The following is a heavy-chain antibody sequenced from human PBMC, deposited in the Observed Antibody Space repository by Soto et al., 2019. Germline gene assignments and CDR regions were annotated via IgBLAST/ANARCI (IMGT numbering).Heavy chain of an antibody. D-gene: IGHD3-3*01. CDR1: GFTFSSYG. CDR2: ISYDGSNK. CDR3: ASPAAAGQYDFWSGYYKGPFDY. V-gene: IGHV3-30*03. Sequence: GGSLRLSCAAPGFTFSSYGMHWVRQAPGKGLEWVAVISYDGSNKYYADSVKGRFTISRDNSKNTLYLQMNSLRAEDTAVYYCASPAAAGQYDFWSGYYKGPFDYWGQGTLVTVSS. J-gene: IGHJ4*02.